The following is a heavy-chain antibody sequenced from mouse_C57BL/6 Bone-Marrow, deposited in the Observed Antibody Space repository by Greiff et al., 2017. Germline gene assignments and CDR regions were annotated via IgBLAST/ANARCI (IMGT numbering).Heavy chain of an antibody. Sequence: QVQLQQPGAELVRPGSSVKLSCKSSGYTFTSYWMDWVKQRPGQGLEWIGNIYPSDSETHYNQKFKDKATLTVDKSSSTAYMQLSSLTSEDSAVDYCARPIYYNRGFAYWGQGTLVTVSA. D-gene: IGHD2-1*01. CDR1: GYTFTSYW. CDR2: IYPSDSET. V-gene: IGHV1-61*01. CDR3: ARPIYYNRGFAY. J-gene: IGHJ3*01.